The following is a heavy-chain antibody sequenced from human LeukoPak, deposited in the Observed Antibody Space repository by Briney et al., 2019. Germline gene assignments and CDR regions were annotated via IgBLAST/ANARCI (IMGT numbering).Heavy chain of an antibody. J-gene: IGHJ4*02. CDR3: ARGYSSSWYVFDY. Sequence: PGGSLRLSCAASGFTFSTYHMNWVRQAPGKGLEWVSYITSTGGTIFYADSVKGRFTISRDNAKNSLYLQMNSLRAEDTAVYYCARGYSSSWYVFDYWGQGTLVTVSS. CDR1: GFTFSTYH. CDR2: ITSTGGTI. D-gene: IGHD6-13*01. V-gene: IGHV3-48*01.